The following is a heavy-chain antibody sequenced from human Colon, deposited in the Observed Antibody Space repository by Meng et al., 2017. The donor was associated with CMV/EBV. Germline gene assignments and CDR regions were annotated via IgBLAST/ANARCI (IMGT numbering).Heavy chain of an antibody. CDR2: IRSKAYGGTT. Sequence: GEALKISWTSSGFTFGDYAMTWVRQAPGKGLEWVSFIRSKAYGGTTDYAASGKGRFTISRDDSKSIAYLQMNGRKAEDTAVYYCARVGAIVQGYYYGMDVWGQGTTVTVSS. CDR1: GFTFGDYA. D-gene: IGHD4/OR15-4a*01. V-gene: IGHV3-49*04. J-gene: IGHJ6*02. CDR3: ARVGAIVQGYYYGMDV.